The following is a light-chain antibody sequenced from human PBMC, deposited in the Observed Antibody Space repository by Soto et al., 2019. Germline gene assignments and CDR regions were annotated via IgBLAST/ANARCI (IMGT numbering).Light chain of an antibody. CDR3: CSYSRTSPYV. Sequence: QSALTQPASVSGSPGQSITISCTGTSNDVGTYNYVSWYQHHPGKVPKLLIYDVTNRPSGISDRFSGSKSGNTASLTISGLQAEDEADYYCCSYSRTSPYVFGTGTKLTVL. CDR1: SNDVGTYNY. V-gene: IGLV2-14*03. CDR2: DVT. J-gene: IGLJ1*01.